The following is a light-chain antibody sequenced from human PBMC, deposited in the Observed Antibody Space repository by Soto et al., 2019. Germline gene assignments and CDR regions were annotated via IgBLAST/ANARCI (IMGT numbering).Light chain of an antibody. CDR2: QVS. J-gene: IGLJ1*01. V-gene: IGLV2-14*01. CDR3: CLYIGATTYV. Sequence: QSALTQPASVSGSPGQSITISCTGTSSDLGGYNFVSWYQHHPGKAPKLMIYQVSNRPSGVSNRFSGSKSGNTASLTISGLQADDEADYYCCLYIGATTYVFGTGTKLTVL. CDR1: SSDLGGYNF.